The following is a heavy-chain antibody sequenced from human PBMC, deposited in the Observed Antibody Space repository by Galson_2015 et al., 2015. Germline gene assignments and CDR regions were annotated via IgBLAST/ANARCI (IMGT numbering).Heavy chain of an antibody. J-gene: IGHJ6*02. Sequence: SLRLSCAASGFILSSHWMNWVRQVPGGGLVWVSRINKDGSTINYGDSVKGRFTDSRDNAKNTLYLQMSSLRAEDTAVYFCSRDVHDAMELWGHGTTVIVSS. V-gene: IGHV3-74*01. CDR3: SRDVHDAMEL. CDR1: GFILSSHW. CDR2: INKDGSTI.